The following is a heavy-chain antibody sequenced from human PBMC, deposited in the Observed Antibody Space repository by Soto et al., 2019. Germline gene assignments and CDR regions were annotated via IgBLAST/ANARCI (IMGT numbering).Heavy chain of an antibody. CDR1: GFTFTRYS. CDR3: ARESEDLTSNFDY. CDR2: ISSTTNYI. Sequence: GGSLRLSCAASGFTFTRYSMNWVRQATGKGLEWVSSISSTTNYIYYADSMKGRFTVSRDNAKNSVYLEMNSLSAEDTALYYCARESEDLTSNFDYWGQGTLVTVSS. J-gene: IGHJ4*02. V-gene: IGHV3-21*01.